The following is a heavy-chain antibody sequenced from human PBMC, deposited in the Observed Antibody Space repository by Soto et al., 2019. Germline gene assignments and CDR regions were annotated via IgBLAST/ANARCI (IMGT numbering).Heavy chain of an antibody. CDR2: ISYDGSNK. J-gene: IGHJ6*02. Sequence: EGSLRHSCAASGFTFGSYAMHWVRQAPGKGLEWVAVISYDGSNKYYADSVKGRFTISRDNSKNTLYLQMNSLRAEDTAVYYCARTPRGQWELPYYYYGMDVWGQGTTVTVSS. CDR1: GFTFGSYA. V-gene: IGHV3-30-3*01. D-gene: IGHD1-26*01. CDR3: ARTPRGQWELPYYYYGMDV.